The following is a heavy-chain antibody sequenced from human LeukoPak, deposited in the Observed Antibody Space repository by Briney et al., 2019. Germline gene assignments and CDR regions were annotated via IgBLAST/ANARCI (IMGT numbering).Heavy chain of an antibody. Sequence: TGGSLRLSCAASGFTFSSYAMSWVRQAPGKGLEWVSAISGSGGSTYYADSVKGRFTISRDDAKNSLYLQMNSLRAEDTALYYCAKDTTAAGPLDAFDIWGQGTMVTVSS. CDR3: AKDTTAAGPLDAFDI. J-gene: IGHJ3*02. V-gene: IGHV3-23*01. D-gene: IGHD6-13*01. CDR2: ISGSGGST. CDR1: GFTFSSYA.